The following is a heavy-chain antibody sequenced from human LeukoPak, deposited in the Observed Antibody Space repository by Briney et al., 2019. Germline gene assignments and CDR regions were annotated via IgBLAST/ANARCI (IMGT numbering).Heavy chain of an antibody. CDR3: ARAGSNWNYVY. V-gene: IGHV3-7*01. CDR2: IKQDGGEK. CDR1: GFTFRGFL. Sequence: GGSLRLSCAASGFTFRGFLMSWVRQIPGKGLEWVANIKQDGGEKYYADALKGRFTISRDNTKNSLSLQMNSLIVEDTAVYYCARAGSNWNYVYWGQGTLVTVSS. J-gene: IGHJ4*02. D-gene: IGHD1-7*01.